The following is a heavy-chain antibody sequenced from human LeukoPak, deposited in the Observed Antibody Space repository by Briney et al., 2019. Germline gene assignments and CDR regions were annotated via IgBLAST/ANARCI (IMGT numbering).Heavy chain of an antibody. Sequence: GGSLRLSCAASGFTFSSYAMSWVRQAPGKGLEWVSCISGSGQTTYHADSVKGRFSISRDNSKNMMYLHMNSLRVEYTAVYYCARGGGGIYYYGMDVWGQGTTVTVSS. V-gene: IGHV3-23*01. CDR1: GFTFSSYA. J-gene: IGHJ6*02. D-gene: IGHD3-16*01. CDR2: ISGSGQTT. CDR3: ARGGGGIYYYGMDV.